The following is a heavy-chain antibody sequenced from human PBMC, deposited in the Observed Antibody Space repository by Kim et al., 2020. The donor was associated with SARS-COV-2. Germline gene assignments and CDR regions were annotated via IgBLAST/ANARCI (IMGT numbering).Heavy chain of an antibody. Sequence: GGSLRLSCAASGFTFSSYGMHWVRQAPGKGLEWVAVIWYDGSNKYYADSVKGRFTISRDNSKNTLYLQMNSLRAEDTAVYYCARDSRLPWGGIAVAGWFDPWGQGTLVTVSS. J-gene: IGHJ5*02. CDR1: GFTFSSYG. D-gene: IGHD6-19*01. CDR2: IWYDGSNK. CDR3: ARDSRLPWGGIAVAGWFDP. V-gene: IGHV3-33*01.